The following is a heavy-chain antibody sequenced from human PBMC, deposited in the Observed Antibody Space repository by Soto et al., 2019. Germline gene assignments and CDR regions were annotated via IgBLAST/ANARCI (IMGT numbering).Heavy chain of an antibody. CDR1: GFTFSNAW. CDR3: NTGGYYFDY. CDR2: VKSKPDGGTT. D-gene: IGHD5-12*01. V-gene: IGHV3-15*07. J-gene: IGHJ4*02. Sequence: EVQLVESGGGFVKPGGSLRLSCAASGFTFSNAWMNWVRQAPGKGLEWVGRVKSKPDGGTTDYAAPVKGRFSISRDDSTDTVYLQMNSLKTEDTVVYYCNTGGYYFDYWGQGTLVTVSS.